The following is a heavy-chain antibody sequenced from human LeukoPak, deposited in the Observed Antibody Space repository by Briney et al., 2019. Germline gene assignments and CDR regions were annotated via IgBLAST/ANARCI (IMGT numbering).Heavy chain of an antibody. CDR3: AKGTRNTGFAY. V-gene: IGHV3-23*01. J-gene: IGHJ4*02. Sequence: AGSLRLSCAASGFTFSSFARYWVRQAPGKGLEWVSAISGSGGTTYYAYSVRGRFTISRAESKNTLYLQRNSLRVEDTAVYYCAKGTRNTGFAYWGQGTLVTVSS. CDR2: ISGSGGTT. CDR1: GFTFSSFA. D-gene: IGHD1-1*01.